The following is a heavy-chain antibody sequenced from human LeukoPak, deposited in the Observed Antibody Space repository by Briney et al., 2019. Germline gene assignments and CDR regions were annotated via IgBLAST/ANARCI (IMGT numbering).Heavy chain of an antibody. CDR3: ARLTTVTQYFDY. V-gene: IGHV4-61*05. CDR1: GGSISNSRYY. J-gene: IGHJ4*02. CDR2: TYYIGSP. Sequence: SETLSLTCSVSGGSISNSRYYWGWLRQPPGKGLECIGYTYYIGSPNYNPSLKSRVTISVDTSKNQFSLKLSSVTAADTAVYYCARLTTVTQYFDYWGQGNLVTVSS. D-gene: IGHD4-11*01.